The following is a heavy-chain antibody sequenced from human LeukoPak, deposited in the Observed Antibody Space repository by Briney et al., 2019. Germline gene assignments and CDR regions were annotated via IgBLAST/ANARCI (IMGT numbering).Heavy chain of an antibody. CDR2: IYYSGNT. CDR1: GVSISSSNSY. Sequence: MPSETLSLTCTVSGVSISSSNSYWGWIRQPPGKGLEWIGSIYYSGNTYYSASLKSQVSISIDTSKNQFSLRLTSVTAADTAVYYCARQTGSGLFILPGGQGTLVTVSS. CDR3: ARQTGSGLFILP. D-gene: IGHD3/OR15-3a*01. J-gene: IGHJ4*02. V-gene: IGHV4-39*01.